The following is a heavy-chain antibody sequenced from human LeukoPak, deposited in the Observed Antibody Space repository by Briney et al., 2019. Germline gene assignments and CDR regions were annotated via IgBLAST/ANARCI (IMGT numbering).Heavy chain of an antibody. V-gene: IGHV4-34*01. Sequence: TLSLTCAXXGGSFXGYYWSWIRQPRGKGLEGIGEINHSGSTNYNPSLKSRVTISVDTSKNQFSLKLSSVPAADTAVYYCARGLDCSGGSCYSDFDYWGQGTLVTVSS. CDR2: INHSGST. CDR3: ARGLDCSGGSCYSDFDY. CDR1: GGSFXGYY. J-gene: IGHJ4*02. D-gene: IGHD2-15*01.